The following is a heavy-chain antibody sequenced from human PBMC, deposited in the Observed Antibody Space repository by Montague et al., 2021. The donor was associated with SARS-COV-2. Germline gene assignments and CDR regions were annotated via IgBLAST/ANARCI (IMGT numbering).Heavy chain of an antibody. CDR3: AREYYYDSSGYYGYAFDI. CDR2: IGWDDDK. CDR1: GFSLSTSGMC. J-gene: IGHJ3*02. D-gene: IGHD3-22*01. Sequence: PALVKPTQTLTLTCTFSGFSLSTSGMCVSWIRQPPGKALEWLARIGWDDDKYYSTSLKTRLTISKDTSKNQVVLTMTNMDPVDTATYYCAREYYYDSSGYYGYAFDIWGQGTMATVSS. V-gene: IGHV2-70*11.